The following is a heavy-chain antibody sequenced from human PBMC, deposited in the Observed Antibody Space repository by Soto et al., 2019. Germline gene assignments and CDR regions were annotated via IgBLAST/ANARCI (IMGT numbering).Heavy chain of an antibody. D-gene: IGHD1-7*01. V-gene: IGHV3-72*01. CDR3: TRCITGTTYSDY. J-gene: IGHJ4*02. Sequence: EVQLVESGGGLVQPGGSLRLSCAGSGFTFSDYYIDWVRQAPGKGLEWVGRSRDKGNSYSTDYAASVKGRFTISRDASKNSLSLQMNSLKTEDTALYYCTRCITGTTYSDYWGQGTVVTVSS. CDR1: GFTFSDYY. CDR2: SRDKGNSYST.